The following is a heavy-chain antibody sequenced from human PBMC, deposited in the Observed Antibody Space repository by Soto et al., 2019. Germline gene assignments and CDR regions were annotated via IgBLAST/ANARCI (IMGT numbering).Heavy chain of an antibody. V-gene: IGHV3-9*01. CDR1: GFTFDDHA. CDR2: VNWNSRSI. J-gene: IGHJ4*02. CDR3: AKDHGGRSWDVGIDY. D-gene: IGHD6-13*01. Sequence: EVQLVESGGGLVQPGRSLRLSCAASGFTFDDHAMHWVRQAPGQGLEWVSGVNWNSRSIDYADSVKGRFTISGDNAKNSLYLQMNRLRPEDTALYYCAKDHGGRSWDVGIDYWGQGTLVTVSS.